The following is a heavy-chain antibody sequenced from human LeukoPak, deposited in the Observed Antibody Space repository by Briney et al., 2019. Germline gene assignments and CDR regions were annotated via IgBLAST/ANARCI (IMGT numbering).Heavy chain of an antibody. V-gene: IGHV3-74*01. CDR2: LNGDGSST. CDR1: GFTVSSNY. D-gene: IGHD2-21*02. CDR3: AREGWRLEAFDI. J-gene: IGHJ3*02. Sequence: QTGGSLRLSCAASGFTVSSNYMSWVRQAPGKGLVWIARLNGDGSSTSYLESVKGRFTISRDNAKNILYLQINSLRDEDTAVYYCAREGWRLEAFDIWGQGTMVSVSS.